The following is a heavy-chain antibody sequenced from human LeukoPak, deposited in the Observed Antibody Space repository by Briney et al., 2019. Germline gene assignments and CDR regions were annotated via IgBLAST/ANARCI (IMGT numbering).Heavy chain of an antibody. V-gene: IGHV4-4*02. J-gene: IGHJ6*03. Sequence: SETLSLTCAVSGGSISSSNWWSWVRQPPGKGLEWIGEIYHSGSTNYNPSLKSRVTISVDKSKNQFSLKLSSVTAADTAVYYCARAESLLWFGEQYYYMDVWGKGTTVTVSS. D-gene: IGHD3-10*01. CDR1: GGSISSSNW. CDR3: ARAESLLWFGEQYYYMDV. CDR2: IYHSGST.